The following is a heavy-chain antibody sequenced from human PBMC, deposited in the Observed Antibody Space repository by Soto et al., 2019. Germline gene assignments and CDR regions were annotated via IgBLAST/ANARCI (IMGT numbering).Heavy chain of an antibody. CDR2: IYHGDSDT. Sequence: GEALKISCKGSGYSFTSYWIGWVRQMPGKGVEWMVSIYHGDSDTRYSPSFQGQVTISANKSISTAYLQWSSLKASDTAMYYCARQKTTVNTSYWFHXWGQGTLVTVSX. CDR1: GYSFTSYW. J-gene: IGHJ5*02. CDR3: ARQKTTVNTSYWFHX. D-gene: IGHD4-4*01. V-gene: IGHV5-51*01.